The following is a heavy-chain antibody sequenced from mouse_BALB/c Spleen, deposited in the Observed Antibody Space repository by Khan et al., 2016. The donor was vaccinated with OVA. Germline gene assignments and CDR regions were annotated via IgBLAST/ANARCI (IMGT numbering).Heavy chain of an antibody. CDR1: GYSITSGYS. J-gene: IGHJ3*01. CDR2: IHYRGSP. V-gene: IGHV3-1*02. Sequence: EVQLQESGPDLVKPSQSLSLTCTVTGYSITSGYSWHWIRQFPGNKLEWMVYIHYRGSPHYNPSLLSRLPIIRFTSKNQFFPQLNSVTTEGTATYYWATMLSTGAWLAYWGPGTLDTVSA. CDR3: ATMLSTGAWLAY.